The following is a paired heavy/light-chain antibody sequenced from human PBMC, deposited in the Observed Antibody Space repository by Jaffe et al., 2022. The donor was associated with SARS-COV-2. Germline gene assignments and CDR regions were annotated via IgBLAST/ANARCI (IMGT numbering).Heavy chain of an antibody. Sequence: QVQLVQSGAEVKKPGASVKISCKTSGYTFSDHFMHWVRQAPGQALEWMGQANPDGINTKYAQKLQGRLAVTRDTSTSTFYMDLSSLTSGDTAMYYCVREGQQLDGPSRNFDYWGQGTLVTVSS. CDR1: GYTFSDHF. V-gene: IGHV1-46*04. J-gene: IGHJ4*02. D-gene: IGHD6-13*01. CDR2: ANPDGINT. CDR3: VREGQQLDGPSRNFDY.
Light chain of an antibody. CDR2: EID. Sequence: QSALTQPPSASGSPGQSVIISCTGTSSDIGAFNHVSWYQQHPGKAPKLIIYEIDKRPSGVPDRFSASKSGNTASLTVSGLQAEDEADYYCCSYAGRSGYVFGGGTKVTVL. CDR3: CSYAGRSGYV. CDR1: SSDIGAFNH. J-gene: IGLJ1*01. V-gene: IGLV2-8*01.